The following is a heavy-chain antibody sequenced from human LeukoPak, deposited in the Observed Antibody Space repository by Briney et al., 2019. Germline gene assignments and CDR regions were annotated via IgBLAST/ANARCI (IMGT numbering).Heavy chain of an antibody. CDR3: ARTKALYSSSWHYFDY. V-gene: IGHV3-21*01. CDR2: ISSSSSYI. CDR1: GCTFSTYS. Sequence: GGSLRLSCAASGCTFSTYSMTWVRQAPGKGLEWVSSISSSSSYIYYADSVKGRFTISRDNAKNSLYLQMNSLRAEDTAVYYCARTKALYSSSWHYFDYWGQGTLVTVSS. D-gene: IGHD6-6*01. J-gene: IGHJ4*02.